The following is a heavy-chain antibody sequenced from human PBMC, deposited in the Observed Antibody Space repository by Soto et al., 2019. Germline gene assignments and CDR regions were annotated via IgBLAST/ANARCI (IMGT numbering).Heavy chain of an antibody. D-gene: IGHD1-26*01. CDR2: INPSGGST. J-gene: IGHJ4*02. CDR3: ASVTSGSFLFDY. V-gene: IGHV1-46*03. CDR1: GYTFTSYG. Sequence: ASVKVSCKASGYTFTSYGISWVRQAPGQGLEWMGIINPSGGSTSYAQKFQGRVTMTRDTSTSTVYMELSSLRSEDTAVYYCASVTSGSFLFDYWGQGTLVTVSS.